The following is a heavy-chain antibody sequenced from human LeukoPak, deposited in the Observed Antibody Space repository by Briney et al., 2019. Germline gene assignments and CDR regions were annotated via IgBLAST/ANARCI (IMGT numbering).Heavy chain of an antibody. CDR3: ARVWILYRGMDV. CDR1: EFTFSSYN. J-gene: IGHJ6*02. CDR2: ISSSSSYI. D-gene: IGHD2-2*03. Sequence: PGGSLRLSCVASEFTFSSYNMNWVRQAPGKGLEWVSSISSSSSYIYYADSVKGRFTISRDNAKNSLYLQMNSLRAEDTAVYYCARVWILYRGMDVWGQGTTVTVSS. V-gene: IGHV3-21*01.